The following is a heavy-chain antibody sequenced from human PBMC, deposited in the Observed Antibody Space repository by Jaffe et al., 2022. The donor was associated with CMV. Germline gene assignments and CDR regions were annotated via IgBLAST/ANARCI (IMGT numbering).Heavy chain of an antibody. CDR3: TTEGGVQLELLYYYYGMDV. CDR1: GFTFSNAW. CDR2: IKSKTDGGTT. Sequence: EVQLVESGGGLVKPGGSLRLSCAASGFTFSNAWMSWVRQAPGKGLEWVGRIKSKTDGGTTDYAAPVKGRFTISRDDSKNTLYLQMNSLKTEDTAVYYCTTEGGVQLELLYYYYGMDVWGQGTTVTVSS. D-gene: IGHD1-1*01. V-gene: IGHV3-15*01. J-gene: IGHJ6*02.